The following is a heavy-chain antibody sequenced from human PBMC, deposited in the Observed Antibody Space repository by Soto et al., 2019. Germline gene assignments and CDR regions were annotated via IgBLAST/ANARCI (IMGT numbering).Heavy chain of an antibody. D-gene: IGHD2-15*01. CDR2: INPNSGGT. V-gene: IGHV1-2*04. CDR1: GYTFTNYA. CDR3: AICSGGSCYYNGLDY. Sequence: ASVKVSCKASGYTFTNYAMHWVRQAPGQRLEWMGWINPNSGGTNYAQKFQGWVTMTRDTSISTAYMELSRLRSDDTAVYYCAICSGGSCYYNGLDYWGQGTLVTVSS. J-gene: IGHJ4*02.